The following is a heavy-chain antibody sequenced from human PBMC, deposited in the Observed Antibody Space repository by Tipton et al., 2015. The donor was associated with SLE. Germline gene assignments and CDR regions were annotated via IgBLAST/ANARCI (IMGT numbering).Heavy chain of an antibody. D-gene: IGHD2-2*01. V-gene: IGHV4-39*07. Sequence: TLSLTCTVSGDSISSSSYYWGCIRQPPGKGLEWIGSMYYSGSTYYNPSLKSRVTISVDTSKNQFSLKLRSVTAADTAVYYCARFSTSCPPREVCYMDVWGKGTTVTVSS. CDR1: GDSISSSSYY. CDR2: MYYSGST. CDR3: ARFSTSCPPREVCYMDV. J-gene: IGHJ6*03.